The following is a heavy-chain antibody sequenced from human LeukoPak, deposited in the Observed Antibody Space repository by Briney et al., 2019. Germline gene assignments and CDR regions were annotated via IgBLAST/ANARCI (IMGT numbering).Heavy chain of an antibody. CDR2: INWNGGTT. J-gene: IGHJ4*02. CDR3: ARENGCGGDFYYFDY. CDR1: GITFDDFG. Sequence: GGSLRLSCAASGITFDDFGMSWVRQAPGKGLEWVSGINWNGGTTAYADSVKGRFTISRDNAKNSLYLQMNSLRAEDTALYYCARENGCGGDFYYFDYWGQGTLVTVSS. V-gene: IGHV3-20*04. D-gene: IGHD2-21*01.